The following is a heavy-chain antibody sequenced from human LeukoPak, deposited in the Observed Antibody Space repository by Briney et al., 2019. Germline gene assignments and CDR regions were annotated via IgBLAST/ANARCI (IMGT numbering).Heavy chain of an antibody. CDR2: IYYSGST. CDR1: GGSMSGYY. Sequence: SETLSLTCTVSGGSMSGYYWSWIRQPPGEGLEWIGSIYYSGSTYYNPSLKSRVTISVDTSKNQFSLKLISVTAADTAVYYCAREDTGGLDYWGQGILVTVSP. CDR3: AREDTGGLDY. D-gene: IGHD2-8*02. V-gene: IGHV4-39*07. J-gene: IGHJ4*02.